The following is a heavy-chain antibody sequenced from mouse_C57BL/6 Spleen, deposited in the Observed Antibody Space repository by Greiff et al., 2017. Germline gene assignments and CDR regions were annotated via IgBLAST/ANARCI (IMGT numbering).Heavy chain of an antibody. J-gene: IGHJ4*01. CDR1: GYTFTSYW. D-gene: IGHD1-1*01. Sequence: QVKLQQPGAELVKPGASVKLSRKASGYTFTSYWMHWVKQRPGQGLEWIGMIHPNSGSTNYNEKFKSKATLTVDKSSSTAYMQLSSLTSEDSAVYYCARSYPFDYAMDYWGQGTSVTVSS. CDR3: ARSYPFDYAMDY. V-gene: IGHV1-64*01. CDR2: IHPNSGST.